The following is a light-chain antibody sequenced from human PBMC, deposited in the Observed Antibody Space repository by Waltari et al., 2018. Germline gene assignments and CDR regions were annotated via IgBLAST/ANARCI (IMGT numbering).Light chain of an antibody. CDR1: QTVSNY. J-gene: IGKJ1*01. CDR3: QQSYSLPPT. CDR2: AAS. Sequence: DIQMTQSPPSLSASVGDRVTISCRARQTVSNYLNWFQQKSGKAPKLLIYAASTLQGGVPPRFTGSGAGTDFTLTITSLQPEDFATYYCQQSYSLPPTFGQGTKVEVK. V-gene: IGKV1-39*01.